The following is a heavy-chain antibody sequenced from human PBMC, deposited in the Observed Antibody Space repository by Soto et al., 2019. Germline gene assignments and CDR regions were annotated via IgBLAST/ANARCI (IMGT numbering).Heavy chain of an antibody. J-gene: IGHJ4*02. Sequence: SETLSLTCAVYGGSFSGYYWSWIRQPPGKGLEWIGEINHSGSTNYNPSLKSRVTISVDTPKNQFSLKLSSVTAADTAVYYCARVSFRQWLAKTDYWGQGTLVTVSS. CDR3: ARVSFRQWLAKTDY. CDR2: INHSGST. CDR1: GGSFSGYY. D-gene: IGHD6-19*01. V-gene: IGHV4-34*01.